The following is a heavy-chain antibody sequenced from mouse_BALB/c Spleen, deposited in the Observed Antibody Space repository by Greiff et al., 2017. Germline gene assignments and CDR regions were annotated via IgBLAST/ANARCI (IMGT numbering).Heavy chain of an antibody. Sequence: EVKVEESGGGLVQPGGSRKLSCAASGFTFSSFGMHWVRQAPEKGLEWVAYISSGSSTIYYADTVKGRFTISRDNPKNTLFLQMTSLRSEDTAMYYCARSAGNTWFAYWGQGTLVTVSA. CDR3: ARSAGNTWFAY. V-gene: IGHV5-17*02. D-gene: IGHD2-1*01. J-gene: IGHJ3*01. CDR2: ISSGSSTI. CDR1: GFTFSSFG.